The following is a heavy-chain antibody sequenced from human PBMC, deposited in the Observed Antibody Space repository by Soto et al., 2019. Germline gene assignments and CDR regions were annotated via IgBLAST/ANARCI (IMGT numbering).Heavy chain of an antibody. CDR1: GYSFTTSW. D-gene: IGHD4-17*01. V-gene: IGHV5-10-1*01. CDR3: ARHDYGDYISGIDF. CDR2: FDPTNSYT. J-gene: IGHJ4*02. Sequence: EVQLVQSGAEAKKPGESLRISCKVSGYSFTTSWITWVRQMPGKGLEWMGYFDPTNSYTKYSPSFQGHVTIPVDKSISTAYLQWSSLKASDTAMYYCARHDYGDYISGIDFWGQGTLVTVSS.